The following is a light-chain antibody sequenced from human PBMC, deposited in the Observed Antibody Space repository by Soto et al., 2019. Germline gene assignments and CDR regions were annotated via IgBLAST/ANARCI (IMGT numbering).Light chain of an antibody. CDR2: ANN. J-gene: IGLJ2*01. CDR3: QSYDPTLNVV. CDR1: NSNVGGGYD. Sequence: QSGLTQPPSVSGAPGQTVTISCTGSNSNVGGGYDVHWYQQLPGSAPKLLIYANNNRPSGVPDRFSVSKSGTSASLAITGLQAEDEADYYCQSYDPTLNVVFGGGTKVTVL. V-gene: IGLV1-40*01.